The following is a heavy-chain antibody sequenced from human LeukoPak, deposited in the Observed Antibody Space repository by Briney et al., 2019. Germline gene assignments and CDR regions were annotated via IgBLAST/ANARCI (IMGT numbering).Heavy chain of an antibody. CDR2: IHYSGTT. J-gene: IGHJ4*02. Sequence: SETLSLTCTVSGGSMSGYYWGWIRQPPGKGLEWIGYIHYSGTTNYNPSLKSRVTISLDTSRNQFSLKLRSVTTADTAVYYCARRRVYSGSGEFDFWGQGTLVTVSS. CDR3: ARRRVYSGSGEFDF. D-gene: IGHD5-12*01. V-gene: IGHV4-59*01. CDR1: GGSMSGYY.